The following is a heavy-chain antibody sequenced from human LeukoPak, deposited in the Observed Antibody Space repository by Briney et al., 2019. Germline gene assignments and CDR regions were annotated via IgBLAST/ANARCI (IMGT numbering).Heavy chain of an antibody. CDR1: GFSFSSFG. V-gene: IGHV3-30*03. J-gene: IGHJ6*03. D-gene: IGHD5-18*01. CDR2: ISYDGSNK. CDR3: ARSPRGYSYGYGYYYYMDV. Sequence: PGGSLRLSCAASGFSFSSFGMHWVRQAPGKGLEWVAVISYDGSNKYYADSVKGRFTISRDNAKNTLYLQMNSLRAEDTAVYYCARSPRGYSYGYGYYYYMDVWGKGTTVTISS.